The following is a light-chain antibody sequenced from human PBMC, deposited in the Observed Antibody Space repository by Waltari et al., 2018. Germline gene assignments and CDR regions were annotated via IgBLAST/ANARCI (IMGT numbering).Light chain of an antibody. J-gene: IGKJ3*01. V-gene: IGKV3-11*01. CDR3: QHRDNWLFT. CDR2: NSS. CDR1: PSIQTF. Sequence: EIVLTPAPATLSFSPGDRATLSCRASPSIQTFLAWYPQKPGQAPRLLIYNSSLRAAGVPVRFSGSGSGTDFTLTISHLEPEDFAFYFCQHRDNWLFTFGPGTKVEIK.